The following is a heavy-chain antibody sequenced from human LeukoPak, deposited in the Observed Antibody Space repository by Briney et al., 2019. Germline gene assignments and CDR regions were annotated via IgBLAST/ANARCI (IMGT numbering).Heavy chain of an antibody. CDR2: IYHSGST. CDR3: ARSSGYYYDSSGYYLPPDY. CDR1: GGSISSGGYY. Sequence: SETLSLTCTVSGGSISSGGYYWSWIRQPPGKGLEWIGYIYHSGSTYYNPSLKSRVTISVDTSKNQFSLKLSSVTAADTAVYYCARSSGYYYDSSGYYLPPDYWGQGTLVTVSS. V-gene: IGHV4-30-2*01. D-gene: IGHD3-22*01. J-gene: IGHJ4*02.